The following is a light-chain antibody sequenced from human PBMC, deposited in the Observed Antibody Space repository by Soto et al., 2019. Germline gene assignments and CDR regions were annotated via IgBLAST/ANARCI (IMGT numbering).Light chain of an antibody. CDR2: DAS. CDR3: QQLINWLYI. J-gene: IGKJ2*01. V-gene: IGKV3-11*01. CDR1: QSVSSY. Sequence: EIVLTQSPATLSLSPGERATLSCRASQSVSSYLAWYQQKPGQAPRLLIYDASNRATGIPARFSGSGSGTDFTLTISSLDPEDFAVYHCQQLINWLYIFGQGTKLEIK.